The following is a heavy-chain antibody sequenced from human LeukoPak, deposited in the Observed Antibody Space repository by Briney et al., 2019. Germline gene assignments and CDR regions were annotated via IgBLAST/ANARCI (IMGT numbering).Heavy chain of an antibody. CDR3: ARPTGGWSALDY. CDR2: IYGGGST. D-gene: IGHD6-19*01. CDR1: GFTVSSNY. V-gene: IGHV3-66*02. J-gene: IGHJ4*02. Sequence: GGSLRLSCAASGFTVSSNYMSWVRQAPGKWLEWVSDIYGGGSTYYADSVKGRFTISRDNSKNTLYLQMNSLRTEDTAVYYCARPTGGWSALDYWGQGTLVTVSS.